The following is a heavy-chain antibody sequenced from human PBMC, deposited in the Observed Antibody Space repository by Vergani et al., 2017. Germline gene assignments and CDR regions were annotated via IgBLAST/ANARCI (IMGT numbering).Heavy chain of an antibody. CDR1: GFTSNQYG. Sequence: QVLLVETGGGVVQPGRSLRLSCAASGFTSNQYGMHWVRQAPGKGLEWVAVTWYDGNNKQYAHPVKGRFTISRENSKSTMYLEMNSLRDEDTGVYYCARDLRLLYSRFDPWGQGTLVTVSS. D-gene: IGHD5-12*01. CDR2: TWYDGNNK. CDR3: ARDLRLLYSRFDP. J-gene: IGHJ5*02. V-gene: IGHV3-33*01.